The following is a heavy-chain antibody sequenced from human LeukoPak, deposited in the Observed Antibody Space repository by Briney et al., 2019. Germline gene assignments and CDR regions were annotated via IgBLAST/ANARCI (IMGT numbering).Heavy chain of an antibody. CDR1: GGTFSSYA. CDR2: IIPIFGTA. V-gene: IGHV1-69*05. Sequence: SVKVSCKASGGTFSSYAISGVRQAPGQGLEWMGGIIPIFGTANYAQKFQGRVTITTDESTSTAYMELSSLRSEDTAVYYCARGGTNYYDSSGYYSPTHWFDPWGQGTLVTVSS. CDR3: ARGGTNYYDSSGYYSPTHWFDP. D-gene: IGHD3-22*01. J-gene: IGHJ5*02.